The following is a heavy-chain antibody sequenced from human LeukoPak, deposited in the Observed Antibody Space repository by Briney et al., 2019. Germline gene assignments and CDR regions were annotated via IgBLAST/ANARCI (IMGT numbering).Heavy chain of an antibody. CDR2: IYDSGST. CDR3: AGVGGTNYYYYGMDV. V-gene: IGHV4-59*01. Sequence: SETLSLTCTVSGGSISSYYWSWIRQPPGKGLEWIGYIYDSGSTNYNPSLKSRVTISVDTSKNQFSLKLSSVTAADTAVYYCAGVGGTNYYYYGMDVWGQGTTVTVSS. CDR1: GGSISSYY. D-gene: IGHD1-1*01. J-gene: IGHJ6*02.